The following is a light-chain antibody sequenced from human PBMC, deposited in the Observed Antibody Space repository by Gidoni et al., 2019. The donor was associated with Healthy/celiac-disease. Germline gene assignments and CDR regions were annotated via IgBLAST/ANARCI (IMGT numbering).Light chain of an antibody. J-gene: IGKJ1*01. CDR1: QGIRSY. CDR2: AAS. Sequence: VIWMTQSPALLSASTGDRVTISCRMSQGIRSYLAWYQQKPGKAPELLIYAASTLQSGVPSRFRGSGSGTDFTLTISCLQSEDFATYYCQQDYSCRAWTFGQGTKVEIK. V-gene: IGKV1D-8*01. CDR3: QQDYSCRAWT.